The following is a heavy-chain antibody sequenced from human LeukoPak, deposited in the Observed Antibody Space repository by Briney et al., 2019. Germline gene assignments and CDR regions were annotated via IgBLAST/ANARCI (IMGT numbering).Heavy chain of an antibody. CDR3: ARESCSGGSCYGEY. CDR2: INPNSGGT. Sequence: ASVKVSCKASGYTFTGYYIHWVRQAPGQGLEWMGWINPNSGGTNYAQKFQGRVTMTRDTSISTAYMELSRLRSDDTAVYYCARESCSGGSCYGEYWGQGTLVTVSS. J-gene: IGHJ4*02. CDR1: GYTFTGYY. V-gene: IGHV1-2*02. D-gene: IGHD2-15*01.